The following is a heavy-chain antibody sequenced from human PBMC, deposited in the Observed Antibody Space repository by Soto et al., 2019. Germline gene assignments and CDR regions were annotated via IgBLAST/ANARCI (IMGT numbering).Heavy chain of an antibody. CDR1: GGSFSGYY. CDR3: ARGLVSGLYSSSWYYYYYGMDV. J-gene: IGHJ6*02. CDR2: INHSGST. V-gene: IGHV4-34*01. D-gene: IGHD6-13*01. Sequence: SETLSLTCAVYGGSFSGYYWSWIRQPPGKGLEWIGEINHSGSTNYNPSLKSRVTISVDTSKNQFSLKLSSVTAADTAVYYCARGLVSGLYSSSWYYYYYGMDVWGQGTTVTVSS.